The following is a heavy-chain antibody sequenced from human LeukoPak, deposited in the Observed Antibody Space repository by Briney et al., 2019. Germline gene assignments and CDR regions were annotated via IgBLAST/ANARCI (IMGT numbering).Heavy chain of an antibody. J-gene: IGHJ5*02. V-gene: IGHV4-59*12. D-gene: IGHD3-10*01. CDR3: ARDSGTTGEVKFDP. CDR2: IYYSGTT. Sequence: PSETLSLTCTVSGGSISSYYWSWIRQPPGKRLEGSGYIYYSGTTNYNPSLKSRVTMSLDTAKNQVSLRLTSVPAADTAVYYCARDSGTTGEVKFDPWGQGSLVTVSS. CDR1: GGSISSYY.